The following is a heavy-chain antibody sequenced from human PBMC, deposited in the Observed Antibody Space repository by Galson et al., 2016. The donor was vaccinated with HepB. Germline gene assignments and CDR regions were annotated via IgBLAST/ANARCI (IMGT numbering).Heavy chain of an antibody. J-gene: IGHJ4*02. CDR3: ARGPGSFSY. D-gene: IGHD1-26*01. CDR2: VNSGGYAV. CDR1: GFTFNISA. Sequence: SLRLSCAASGFTFNISAMAWVRQVPGKGVEWVSSVNSGGYAVYADSLKGRFTISRDNAKNSVDLQMDSLRSEDTALYYCARGPGSFSYWGQGILVTVSS. V-gene: IGHV3-48*03.